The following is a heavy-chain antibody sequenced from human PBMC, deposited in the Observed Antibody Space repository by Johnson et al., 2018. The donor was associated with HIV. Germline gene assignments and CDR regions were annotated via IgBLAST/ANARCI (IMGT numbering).Heavy chain of an antibody. CDR2: ISWNSGSI. V-gene: IGHV3-9*01. Sequence: VQLVESGGGLVQPGRSLRLSCAASGFTFDDYAMHWVRQAPGKGLEWVSGISWNSGSIGYADSVQGRFTISRDNAKNTLYLQMNSLRAEDTAVYFCARAINDALDIWGQGTMVTVSP. CDR1: GFTFDDYA. CDR3: ARAINDALDI. J-gene: IGHJ3*02.